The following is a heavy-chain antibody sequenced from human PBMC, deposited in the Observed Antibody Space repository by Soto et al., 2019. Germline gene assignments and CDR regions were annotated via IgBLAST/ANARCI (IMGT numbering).Heavy chain of an antibody. CDR1: GGSISSSSYY. D-gene: IGHD5-18*01. Sequence: QLQLQESGPGLVKPSETLSLTCTVSGGSISSSSYYWGWIRQPPGKGLEWIGSIYYSGSTYYNPSLKSRVTTSVDTSKNQFSLKLSSVTAADTAVYYCARRVTAMVLNWFDPWGQGTLVTVSS. CDR2: IYYSGST. V-gene: IGHV4-39*01. J-gene: IGHJ5*02. CDR3: ARRVTAMVLNWFDP.